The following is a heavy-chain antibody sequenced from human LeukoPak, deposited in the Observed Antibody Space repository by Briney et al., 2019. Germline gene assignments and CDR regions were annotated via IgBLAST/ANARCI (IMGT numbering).Heavy chain of an antibody. CDR1: GYTFTSYD. CDR2: MNPNSGNT. Sequence: ASVKVSCKASGYTFTSYDINWVRQATGQGLEWMGWMNPNSGNTGYAQKFQGRVTMTRNTSISTAYMELSSLRSEDTAVYYCARLASRYYYGSGSYRSDDVWGQGTTVTVSS. D-gene: IGHD3-10*01. CDR3: ARLASRYYYGSGSYRSDDV. J-gene: IGHJ6*02. V-gene: IGHV1-8*01.